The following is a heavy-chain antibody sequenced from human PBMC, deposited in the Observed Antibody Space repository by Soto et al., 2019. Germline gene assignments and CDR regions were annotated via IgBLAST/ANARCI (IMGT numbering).Heavy chain of an antibody. J-gene: IGHJ4*02. CDR2: INHSGST. V-gene: IGHV4-34*01. CDR1: GGSFSGYY. D-gene: IGHD3-10*01. CDR3: ARRSYYYGSGSVR. Sequence: QVQLQQWGAGLLKPSETLSLTCAVYGGSFSGYYWSWIRQPPGKGLEWIGEINHSGSTNYNPSPKSRVTISVDTSKNQFSLKLSSVTAADTAVYYCARRSYYYGSGSVRWGQGTLVTVSS.